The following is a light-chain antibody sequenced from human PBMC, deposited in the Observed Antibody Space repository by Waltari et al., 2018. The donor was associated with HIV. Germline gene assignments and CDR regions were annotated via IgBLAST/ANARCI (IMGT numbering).Light chain of an antibody. CDR2: AVS. V-gene: IGLV2-14*03. CDR1: SSDVGHHNH. CDR3: SSFTSISTVV. Sequence: QSALTQPASVSGSPGQSITIPCTGTSSDVGHHNHVPWFQQHPGKAPKLMIYAVSNRPSGVSTRFSGSKSGNTASLTISGLQGEDEADYYCSSFTSISTVVFGGGTKLTVL. J-gene: IGLJ3*02.